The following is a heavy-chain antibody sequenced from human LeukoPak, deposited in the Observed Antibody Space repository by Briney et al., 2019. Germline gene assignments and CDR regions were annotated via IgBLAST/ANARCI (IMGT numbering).Heavy chain of an antibody. CDR3: ARDHHRLWHYYYGMDV. CDR2: IIPILGIA. V-gene: IGHV1-69*04. Sequence: SVKVSCKASGGTFSSYAISCVRQAPGQGLEWMGRIIPILGIANYAQKFQGRVTITADKSTSTAYKELSRMRSEDTAVYYCARDHHRLWHYYYGMDVWGQGTMVTVSS. CDR1: GGTFSSYA. D-gene: IGHD4/OR15-4a*01. J-gene: IGHJ6*02.